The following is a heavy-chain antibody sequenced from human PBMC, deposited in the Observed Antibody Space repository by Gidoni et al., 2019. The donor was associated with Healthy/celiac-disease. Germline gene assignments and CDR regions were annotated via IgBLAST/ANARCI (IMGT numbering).Heavy chain of an antibody. Sequence: EVQLVESGGGLIQHGGSLRLACAASGFTVSSNYMSWVCLAPGRGLELVSVIYSGGSTYYADSVKGRFTISRDNSKNTLYLQMNSLRAEDSAVYYCARAPVTWGQGTLVTVSS. J-gene: IGHJ5*02. V-gene: IGHV3-53*01. D-gene: IGHD4-17*01. CDR3: ARAPVT. CDR1: GFTVSSNY. CDR2: IYSGGST.